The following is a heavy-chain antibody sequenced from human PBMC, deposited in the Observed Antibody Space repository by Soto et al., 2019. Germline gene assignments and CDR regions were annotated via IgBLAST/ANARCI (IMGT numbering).Heavy chain of an antibody. CDR1: GFIFDDYA. V-gene: IGHV3-9*01. D-gene: IGHD6-6*01. Sequence: ESGGGLAQPGRSLRLSCAASGFIFDDYAMHWVRQAPGKGLEWVSGISWQSGSIRYADSVKGRFTISRDNAKNSLYLQMNSLSVEDTALYYCAKDMFSSSSAATFDYWGQGILVTVSS. J-gene: IGHJ4*02. CDR3: AKDMFSSSSAATFDY. CDR2: ISWQSGSI.